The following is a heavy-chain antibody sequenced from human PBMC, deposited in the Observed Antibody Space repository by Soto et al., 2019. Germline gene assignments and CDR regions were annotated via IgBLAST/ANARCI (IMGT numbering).Heavy chain of an antibody. Sequence: ASVKVSCKASGYTFTSYAMHWVRQAPGQRLEWMGWINAGNGNTKYSQKFQGRVTITRDTSASTAYMELSSLRSEDTAVYYCARGSALPYDFWSGYLPFDYWGQGTLVTAPQ. J-gene: IGHJ4*02. CDR3: ARGSALPYDFWSGYLPFDY. D-gene: IGHD3-3*01. CDR2: INAGNGNT. CDR1: GYTFTSYA. V-gene: IGHV1-3*01.